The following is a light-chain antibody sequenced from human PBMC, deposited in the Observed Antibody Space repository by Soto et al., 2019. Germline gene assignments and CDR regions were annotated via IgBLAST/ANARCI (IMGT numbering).Light chain of an antibody. CDR3: QQYNSYPWT. Sequence: DIQMTQSPATLSASVGDRATITCRASQGISRWLAWYQQKPGKAPKLLIHDASILESGVPSRFSGSGSGTELTLTISSLQPEDFATYYCQQYNSYPWTFGQGTKVDIK. V-gene: IGKV1-5*01. CDR2: DAS. J-gene: IGKJ1*01. CDR1: QGISRW.